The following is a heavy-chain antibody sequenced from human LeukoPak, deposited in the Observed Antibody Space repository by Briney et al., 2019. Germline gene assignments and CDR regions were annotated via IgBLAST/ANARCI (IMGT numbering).Heavy chain of an antibody. D-gene: IGHD1-26*01. CDR1: GGSFSGYY. CDR2: INHSGST. Sequence: SETLSLTCAVYGGSFSGYYWSWIRQPPGKGLEWIGEINHSGSTNYNPSLKSRVTISVDTSKNQFSLKLSSVTAADTAVYYCARGRYSGSHPLDYWGQGTLVTVSS. J-gene: IGHJ4*02. CDR3: ARGRYSGSHPLDY. V-gene: IGHV4-34*01.